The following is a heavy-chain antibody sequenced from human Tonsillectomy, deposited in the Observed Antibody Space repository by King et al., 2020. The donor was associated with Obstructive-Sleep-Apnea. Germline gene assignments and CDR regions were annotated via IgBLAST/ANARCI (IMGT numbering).Heavy chain of an antibody. CDR3: ARTQDFDY. CDR2: ISGSGGNT. CDR1: GFKFSTLA. D-gene: IGHD2-15*01. Sequence: DVQLVESGGGLVHPGGSLRLSCVASGFKFSTLAMSWVRQAPGRGLEWASTISGSGGNTYYADSVKGRFTISRDNSKNTVFLHMNSLGVEDTAMYFCARTQDFDYWGQGTLVTVSS. V-gene: IGHV3-23*04. J-gene: IGHJ4*02.